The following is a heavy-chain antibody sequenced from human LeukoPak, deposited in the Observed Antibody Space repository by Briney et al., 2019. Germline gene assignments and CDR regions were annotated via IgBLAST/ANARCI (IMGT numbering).Heavy chain of an antibody. D-gene: IGHD1-1*01. CDR3: ARGRNWNDEYVFYYYYYGMDV. Sequence: GGSLRLSCAASGFTFSSYAMHWVRQAPGKGLEWVAVISYDGSNKYYADSVKGRFTISRDNSKNTLYLQMNSLRAEDTAVYYCARGRNWNDEYVFYYYYYGMDVWGQGTTVTVSS. CDR1: GFTFSSYA. CDR2: ISYDGSNK. V-gene: IGHV3-30-3*01. J-gene: IGHJ6*02.